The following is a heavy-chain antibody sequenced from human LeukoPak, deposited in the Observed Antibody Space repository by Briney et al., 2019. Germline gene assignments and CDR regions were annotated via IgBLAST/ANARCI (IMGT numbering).Heavy chain of an antibody. CDR1: GGSISSGTYY. D-gene: IGHD3-3*01. V-gene: IGHV4-61*02. CDR3: AREEGPKEWLFDRIPTPKNYYMDV. J-gene: IGHJ6*03. Sequence: PSETLSLTCTVSGGSISSGTYYWSWIRQPAGKGLEWIGRIYTSGSTNYNPSLKSRVTISVDTSKNQFSLKLSSVTAADTAVYYCAREEGPKEWLFDRIPTPKNYYMDVWGKGTTVTVSS. CDR2: IYTSGST.